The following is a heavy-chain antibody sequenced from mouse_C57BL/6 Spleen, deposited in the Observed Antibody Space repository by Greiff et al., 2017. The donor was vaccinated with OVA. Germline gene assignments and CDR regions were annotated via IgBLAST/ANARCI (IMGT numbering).Heavy chain of an antibody. J-gene: IGHJ4*01. Sequence: EVQLQQSGPELVKPGASVKISCKASGYTFTDYYMNWVKQSHGKSLEWIGDINPNNGGTSYNQKFKGKATLTVDKSSSTAYMELRSLTSEDSAVYYCARSGDYYGSSPYYAMDYWGQGTSVTVSS. D-gene: IGHD1-1*01. CDR1: GYTFTDYY. CDR3: ARSGDYYGSSPYYAMDY. V-gene: IGHV1-26*01. CDR2: INPNNGGT.